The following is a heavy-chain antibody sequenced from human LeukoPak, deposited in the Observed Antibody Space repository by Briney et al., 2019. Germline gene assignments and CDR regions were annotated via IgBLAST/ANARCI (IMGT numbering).Heavy chain of an antibody. J-gene: IGHJ3*02. CDR1: GGSISSSNW. Sequence: SETLSLTCAVSGGSISSSNWWSWVRQPPGKGLEWIGEIYHSGSTYYNPSLKSRVIILIDTAKNHFSLNLSSVTAADTAVYYCARSDGYGLVGIWGQGTMVTVSS. V-gene: IGHV4-4*02. CDR3: ARSDGYGLVGI. D-gene: IGHD3-10*01. CDR2: IYHSGST.